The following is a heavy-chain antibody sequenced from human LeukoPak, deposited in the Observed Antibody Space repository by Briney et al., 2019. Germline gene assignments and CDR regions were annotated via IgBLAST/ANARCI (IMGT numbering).Heavy chain of an antibody. J-gene: IGHJ4*02. D-gene: IGHD6-19*01. CDR1: GGSISSSSYY. V-gene: IGHV4-39*07. CDR2: IYYSGST. Sequence: SETLSLTCTVSGGSISSSSYYWGWIRQPPGKGLEWIGSIYYSGSTYYNPSLKSRVTISVDTSKNQFSLKLSSVTAADTAVYYCAREGYSSGWSHFDYWGQGTLVTVSS. CDR3: AREGYSSGWSHFDY.